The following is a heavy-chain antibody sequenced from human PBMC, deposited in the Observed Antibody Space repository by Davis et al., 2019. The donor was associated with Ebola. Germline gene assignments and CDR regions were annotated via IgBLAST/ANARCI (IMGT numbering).Heavy chain of an antibody. Sequence: GGSLRLSCAASGFTSSSYTMTWVRQAPGKGLEWVSSISISSAFIYYADSVKGRFTVSRDNTQNSLSLQMNSLRAEDTAVYYCARVGLRYFDSYYFDYWGQGTLVTVSS. D-gene: IGHD3-9*01. CDR3: ARVGLRYFDSYYFDY. CDR2: ISISSAFI. V-gene: IGHV3-21*01. CDR1: GFTSSSYT. J-gene: IGHJ4*02.